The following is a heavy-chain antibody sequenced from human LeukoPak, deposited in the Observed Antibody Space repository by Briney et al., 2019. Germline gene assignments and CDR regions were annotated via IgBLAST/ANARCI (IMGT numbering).Heavy chain of an antibody. CDR1: GFTFSSYW. Sequence: GGSLRLSCAASGFTFSSYWMHWVRQAPGKGLVWVSRINSDGSSTSYADSVKGRFTISRDNAKNTLYLQMDSLSAEDTAVYYCAREWRGYSYGYFDYWGQGTLVTVSS. J-gene: IGHJ4*02. V-gene: IGHV3-74*01. CDR3: AREWRGYSYGYFDY. D-gene: IGHD5-18*01. CDR2: INSDGSST.